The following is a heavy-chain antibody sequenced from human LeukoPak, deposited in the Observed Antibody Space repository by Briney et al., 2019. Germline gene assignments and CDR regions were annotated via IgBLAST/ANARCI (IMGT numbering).Heavy chain of an antibody. D-gene: IGHD3-10*01. CDR1: GYTFTSYG. Sequence: ASVKVSCKASGYTFTSYGIIWVRQAPGQGLEWMGWISAYNGNTNYAQKLQGRVTMTTDTSTSTAYMELRSLRSDDTAVYYCARGVVRGVTPYYYYYGMDVWGQGTTVTVSS. CDR3: ARGVVRGVTPYYYYYGMDV. V-gene: IGHV1-18*01. J-gene: IGHJ6*02. CDR2: ISAYNGNT.